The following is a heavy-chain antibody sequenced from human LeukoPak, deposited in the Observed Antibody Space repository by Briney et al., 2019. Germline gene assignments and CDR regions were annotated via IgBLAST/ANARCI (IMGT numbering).Heavy chain of an antibody. D-gene: IGHD2-2*01. CDR1: GYTFTDYY. J-gene: IGHJ1*01. Sequence: ASVKVSCKVSGYTFTDYYMHWVQQAPGKGLEWMGLVDPEDGETIYAEKLQGRVTITADTSTDTAYMELSSLRSEDTAVYYCATTGCSSTSCYYFQHWGQGTLVTVSS. CDR2: VDPEDGET. CDR3: ATTGCSSTSCYYFQH. V-gene: IGHV1-69-2*01.